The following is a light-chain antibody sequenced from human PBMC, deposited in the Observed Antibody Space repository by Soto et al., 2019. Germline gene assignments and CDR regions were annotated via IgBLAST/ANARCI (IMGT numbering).Light chain of an antibody. J-gene: IGLJ1*01. V-gene: IGLV1-40*01. Sequence: QSVLTQPPSVSGAPGQRVTISCTGSSSNIGADYAVHWYQQLPGTAPKLLIYDNTNRPSGVPDRFSGSKSGTSASLAITGLQGEDEADYYCKSFDTTLSGSYVFGTGTKVTVL. CDR3: KSFDTTLSGSYV. CDR1: SSNIGADYA. CDR2: DNT.